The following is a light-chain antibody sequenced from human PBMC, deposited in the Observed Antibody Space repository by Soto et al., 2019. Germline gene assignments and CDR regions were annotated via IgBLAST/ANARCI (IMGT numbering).Light chain of an antibody. J-gene: IGKJ1*01. Sequence: ESVLTQSPGTLSWSPGERATLSCRASQSVSSSYLAWYQQKPGQAPRLLIYGASSRATGIPDRFSGSGSGTDFTRTISRLEPEDFAVYYCQQYGSSPPWTFGQGTKVEI. V-gene: IGKV3-20*01. CDR3: QQYGSSPPWT. CDR1: QSVSSSY. CDR2: GAS.